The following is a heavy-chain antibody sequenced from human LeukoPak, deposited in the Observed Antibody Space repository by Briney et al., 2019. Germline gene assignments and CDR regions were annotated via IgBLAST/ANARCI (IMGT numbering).Heavy chain of an antibody. CDR2: IYASGST. Sequence: SGTLSLTCTVSGDSISDSYWSWIRQPAGKGLEWIGRIYASGSTNYNPSLKSRVTLSVDTSSNQFSLTLSSVTAADTAVYHCARDIRSHNGPGGYYYYYMDVWGKGTTVTVSS. CDR3: ARDIRSHNGPGGYYYYYMDV. J-gene: IGHJ6*03. CDR1: GDSISDSY. V-gene: IGHV4-4*07. D-gene: IGHD2-8*01.